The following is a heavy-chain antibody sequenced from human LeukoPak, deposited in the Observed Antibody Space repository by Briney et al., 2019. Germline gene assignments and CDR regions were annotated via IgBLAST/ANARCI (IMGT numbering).Heavy chain of an antibody. Sequence: GGSLRLSCATSGFTFSNYAMSWVRQAPGKGLEWVSVISGGGSTTYYADSVKGRFTISRDNSKNTLYLQMNGLRADDTAIYYCAKVSIAAADTLRNYDYWGQGTLVTVSS. CDR1: GFTFSNYA. CDR3: AKVSIAAADTLRNYDY. D-gene: IGHD6-13*01. CDR2: ISGGGSTT. J-gene: IGHJ4*02. V-gene: IGHV3-23*01.